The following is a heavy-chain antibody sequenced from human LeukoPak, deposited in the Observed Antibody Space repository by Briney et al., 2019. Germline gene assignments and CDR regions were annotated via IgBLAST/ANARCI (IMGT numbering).Heavy chain of an antibody. V-gene: IGHV3-21*01. D-gene: IGHD2-15*01. CDR3: ARVGCSGGSCYPYYYYGMDV. J-gene: IGHJ6*02. Sequence: GGSLRLSCAASGFTFSSYSMNWVRQAPGKGLEWVSSISSSTSYIYYADSVKGRFTISRDNAKISLYLQMNSLRAEDTAVYYCARVGCSGGSCYPYYYYGMDVWGQGTTVTVSS. CDR2: ISSSTSYI. CDR1: GFTFSSYS.